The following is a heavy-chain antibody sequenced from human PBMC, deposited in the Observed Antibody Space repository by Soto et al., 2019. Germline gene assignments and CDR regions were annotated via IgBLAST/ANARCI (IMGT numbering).Heavy chain of an antibody. J-gene: IGHJ4*02. Sequence: QVQLVQSGAEVKKPGSSVKVSCKASAGPFSDYSINWVRQAPGQGLERMGGTVPIFATPNYAQKFQGRVTITADKSTSTAYMELSNLRSEDTAIYFCARDPDYGTNSGLGLVDYWGQGPMFNVT. V-gene: IGHV1-69*06. CDR2: TVPIFATP. CDR1: AGPFSDYS. D-gene: IGHD4-17*01. CDR3: ARDPDYGTNSGLGLVDY.